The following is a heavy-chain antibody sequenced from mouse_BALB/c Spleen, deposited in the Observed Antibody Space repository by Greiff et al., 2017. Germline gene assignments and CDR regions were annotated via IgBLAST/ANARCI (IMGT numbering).Heavy chain of an antibody. J-gene: IGHJ2*01. CDR1: GYTFSSYW. D-gene: IGHD1-1*01. Sequence: QVQLKESGAELMKPGASVKISCKATGYTFSSYWIEWVKQRPGHGLEWIGEILPGSGSTNYNEKFKGKATFTADTSSNTAYMQLSSLTSEDSAVYYCASPLLRYPSFDYWGQGTTLTVSS. V-gene: IGHV1-9*01. CDR3: ASPLLRYPSFDY. CDR2: ILPGSGST.